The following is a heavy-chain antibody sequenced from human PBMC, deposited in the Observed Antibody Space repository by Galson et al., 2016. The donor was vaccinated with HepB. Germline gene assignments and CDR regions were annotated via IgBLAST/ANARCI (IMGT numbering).Heavy chain of an antibody. CDR1: GGSVSSRSSY. J-gene: IGHJ4*02. CDR2: ISDRQVT. Sequence: TLSLTCTVSGGSVSSRSSYWSWIRLHPGKGLEWIGYISDRQVTYYNPSLSGRVHISLDTSKNQFSLRMTSATVADTAVYYCARLWYLEWSFVRYLDYWGQGTLVTVSS. CDR3: ARLWYLEWSFVRYLDY. V-gene: IGHV4-31*03. D-gene: IGHD3-3*01.